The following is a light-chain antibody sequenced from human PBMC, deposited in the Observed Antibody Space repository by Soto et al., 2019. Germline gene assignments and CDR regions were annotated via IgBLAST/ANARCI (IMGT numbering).Light chain of an antibody. V-gene: IGLV2-14*02. CDR3: SSYTSSSTLV. J-gene: IGLJ3*02. CDR2: EVS. CDR1: SSDVGGYDL. Sequence: QSVLTQPASVSGSPGQSITISCTGTSSDVGGYDLVSWYQHHPGKVPKLIIYEVSNRPSGVSNRFSGSKSGNTASLTISGLQAEDEADYYCSSYTSSSTLVFGGGTKLTVL.